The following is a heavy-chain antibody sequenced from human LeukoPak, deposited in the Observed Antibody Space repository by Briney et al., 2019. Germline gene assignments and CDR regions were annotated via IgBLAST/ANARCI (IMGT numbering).Heavy chain of an antibody. CDR2: INHSGST. Sequence: SETLSLTCAVYGGSFSGYYRSWIRQPPGKGLEWIGEINHSGSTNYNPSLKSRVTISVDTSKNQFSLKLSSVTAADTAVYYCASDYGDYNFDYWGQGTLVTVSS. CDR1: GGSFSGYY. CDR3: ASDYGDYNFDY. D-gene: IGHD4-17*01. J-gene: IGHJ4*02. V-gene: IGHV4-34*01.